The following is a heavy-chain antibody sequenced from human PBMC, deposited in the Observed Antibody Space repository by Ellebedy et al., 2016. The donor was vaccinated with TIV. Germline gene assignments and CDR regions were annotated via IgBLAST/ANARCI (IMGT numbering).Heavy chain of an antibody. CDR1: GFTFSSHW. J-gene: IGHJ4*01. V-gene: IGHV3-74*01. CDR3: AVMTVG. D-gene: IGHD3-22*01. CDR2: IKIDGTT. Sequence: GESLKISXAASGFTFSSHWVHWVRQAPGKGLVLVSRIKIDGTTTYADSVKGRFTIPRDNAKNTVYLQMNSRRVKDTAVYYCAVMTVGWGHGTLVTGYS.